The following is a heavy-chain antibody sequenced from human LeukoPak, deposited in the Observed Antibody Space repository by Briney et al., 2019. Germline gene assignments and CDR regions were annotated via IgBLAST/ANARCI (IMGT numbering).Heavy chain of an antibody. CDR3: ARLKGMLMVRGATDY. Sequence: PSETLSLTCNVSGYSISSGYYWGWIRQPPGKGLEWIGTIYHSGSTYYNPSLKSRVTISVDTSKNQFSLKLSSVTAADTAVYYCARLKGMLMVRGATDYWGQGTLVTVSS. CDR2: IYHSGST. J-gene: IGHJ4*02. D-gene: IGHD3-10*01. V-gene: IGHV4-38-2*02. CDR1: GYSISSGYY.